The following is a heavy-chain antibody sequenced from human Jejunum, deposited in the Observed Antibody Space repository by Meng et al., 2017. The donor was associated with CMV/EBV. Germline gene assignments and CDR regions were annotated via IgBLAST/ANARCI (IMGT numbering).Heavy chain of an antibody. Sequence: QVQLVQSGSELKKPGASVKVSFKASGYTFTRYPMNWVRQAPGQGLEWMGWINTNTGNPTYAQGFTGRFVFSLDTSVSTAYLQINSLRADDTAVYYCARDSPLDGYSLLDYWGQGTLVTVSS. CDR3: ARDSPLDGYSLLDY. V-gene: IGHV7-4-1*02. D-gene: IGHD5-24*01. J-gene: IGHJ4*02. CDR2: INTNTGNP. CDR1: GYTFTRYP.